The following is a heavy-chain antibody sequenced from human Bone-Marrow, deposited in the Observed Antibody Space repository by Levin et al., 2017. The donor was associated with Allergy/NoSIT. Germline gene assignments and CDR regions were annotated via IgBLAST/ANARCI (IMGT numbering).Heavy chain of an antibody. Sequence: SLKISCVVSGFSFGDYAMHWVRQTPGKGLEWVSGMSWNTGSLDYADSVKGRFTISRDNTRNTLYLQMNNLEVEDTAVYYCVKGNRRSSYRSGWGYGMDVWGQGTTVSVS. J-gene: IGHJ6*02. V-gene: IGHV3-9*01. D-gene: IGHD6-6*01. CDR1: GFSFGDYA. CDR2: MSWNTGSL. CDR3: VKGNRRSSYRSGWGYGMDV.